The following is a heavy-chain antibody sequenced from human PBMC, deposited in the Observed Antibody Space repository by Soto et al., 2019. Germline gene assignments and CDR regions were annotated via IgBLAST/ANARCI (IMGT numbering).Heavy chain of an antibody. V-gene: IGHV3-23*01. CDR2: TSNNGDRT. Sequence: GGSLRLSCAVSGFTFTDHAMTWVRQAPGKGLEWVSTTSNNGDRTFYADSVKDRFTVSTDRTNNTLYLQMTSLRADDTAVYFCARPPLYSNGGYFDSWGQGTLVTVSS. D-gene: IGHD6-19*01. J-gene: IGHJ4*02. CDR1: GFTFTDHA. CDR3: ARPPLYSNGGYFDS.